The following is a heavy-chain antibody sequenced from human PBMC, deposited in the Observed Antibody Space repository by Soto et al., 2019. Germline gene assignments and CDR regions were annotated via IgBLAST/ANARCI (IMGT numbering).Heavy chain of an antibody. Sequence: EVQLLESGGGLVQPGGSLRLSCAASGFTFSSYAMSWVRQAPGKGLEWVSGISGSGGGTYYADSVKGRFTISRDNSENTLYLQMSSLRAEDTAVYYCAKCMTTVTTFPFDIWGQGTMVTVSS. CDR2: ISGSGGGT. CDR1: GFTFSSYA. CDR3: AKCMTTVTTFPFDI. D-gene: IGHD4-17*01. J-gene: IGHJ3*02. V-gene: IGHV3-23*01.